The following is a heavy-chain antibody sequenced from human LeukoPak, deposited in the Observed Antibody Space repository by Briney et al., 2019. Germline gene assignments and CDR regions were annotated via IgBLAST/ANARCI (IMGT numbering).Heavy chain of an antibody. CDR1: GFSVSSNY. J-gene: IGHJ6*02. CDR2: IYSGGTT. V-gene: IGHV3-53*01. CDR3: ARQYSSGWPYYYYGMDV. Sequence: GGSLRLSCAASGFSVSSNYMSWVRQAPGKGLEWVSVIYSGGTTYYADSVKGRFTISRDNSKNTLYLQMNSLRAEDTAVYYCARQYSSGWPYYYYGMDVWGQGTTVTVSS. D-gene: IGHD6-19*01.